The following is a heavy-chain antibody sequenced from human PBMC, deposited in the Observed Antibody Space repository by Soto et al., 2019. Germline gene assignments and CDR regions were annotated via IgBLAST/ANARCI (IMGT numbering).Heavy chain of an antibody. Sequence: EVQLLESGGGLVQPGGSLRLSCAASGFTFSSFAMSWVRQAPGKGLEWVSAIGSRGDSTYYADSVKGRFTISRDNSKNTLYLQMHSLRAEDTAVYYCAKGLIYGYNSGRPFDSWGQGTLVTVSS. D-gene: IGHD6-19*01. CDR2: IGSRGDST. CDR1: GFTFSSFA. J-gene: IGHJ4*02. V-gene: IGHV3-23*01. CDR3: AKGLIYGYNSGRPFDS.